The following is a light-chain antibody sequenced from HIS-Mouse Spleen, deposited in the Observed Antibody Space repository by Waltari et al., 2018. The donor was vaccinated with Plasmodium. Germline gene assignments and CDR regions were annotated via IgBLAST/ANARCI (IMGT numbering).Light chain of an antibody. CDR3: CSYAGSYTVV. V-gene: IGLV2-11*01. CDR2: DVS. J-gene: IGLJ2*01. Sequence: QSALTQPRSVSGSPGQSVTISCTGTSRDVGVYNYFSWYQQHPGKAPKLMIYDVSKRPSGVPDRFSGSKSGNTASLTISGLQAEDEADYYCCSYAGSYTVVFGGGTKLTVL. CDR1: SRDVGVYNY.